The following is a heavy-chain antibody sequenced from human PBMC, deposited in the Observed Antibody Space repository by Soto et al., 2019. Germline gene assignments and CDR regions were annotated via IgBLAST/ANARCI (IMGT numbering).Heavy chain of an antibody. CDR3: ARESSVATIVPYNWFDP. D-gene: IGHD5-12*01. V-gene: IGHV3-33*01. Sequence: GGSLRLSCAASGFTFSSYGMHWVRQAPGKGLEWVAVIWYDGSNKYYADSVKGRFTISRDNSKNTLYLQMNSLRADDTAVYYCARESSVATIVPYNWFDPWGQGTLVTVSS. J-gene: IGHJ5*02. CDR1: GFTFSSYG. CDR2: IWYDGSNK.